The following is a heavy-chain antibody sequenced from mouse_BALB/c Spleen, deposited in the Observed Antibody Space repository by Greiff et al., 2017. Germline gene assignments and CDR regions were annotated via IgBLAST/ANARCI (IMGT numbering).Heavy chain of an antibody. CDR3: ARSSGNFYFDY. CDR1: GYTFTSYT. D-gene: IGHD2-1*01. CDR2: INPSSGYT. V-gene: IGHV1-4*02. J-gene: IGHJ2*01. Sequence: VQLQQSAAELARPGASVKMSCKASGYTFTSYTMHWVKQRPGQGLEWIGYINPSSGYTEYNQKFKDKTTLTADKSSSTAYMQLSSLTSEDSAVYYCARSSGNFYFDYWGQGTTLTVSS.